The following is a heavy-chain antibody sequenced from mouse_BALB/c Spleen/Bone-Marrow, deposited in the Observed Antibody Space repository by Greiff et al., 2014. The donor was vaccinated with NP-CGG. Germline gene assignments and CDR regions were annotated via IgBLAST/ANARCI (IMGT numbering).Heavy chain of an antibody. V-gene: IGHV7-3*02. CDR2: IRNKANGYTT. CDR3: ARDYGNYVRFAY. J-gene: IGHJ3*01. D-gene: IGHD2-1*01. Sequence: EVQLVESGGGLVQPGGSLRLSCATSGFTFTDYYMSWVRQPPGKALEWLGFIRNKANGYTTEYSASVKGRFTISRDNSQSILYLQMNTLSAEDSATYYCARDYGNYVRFAYWGQGTLVTVSA. CDR1: GFTFTDYY.